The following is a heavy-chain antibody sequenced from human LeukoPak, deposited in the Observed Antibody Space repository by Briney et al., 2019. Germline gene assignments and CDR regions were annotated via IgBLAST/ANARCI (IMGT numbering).Heavy chain of an antibody. CDR1: GFTFSSYS. Sequence: GGPLRLSCAASGFTFSSYSMNWVRQAPGKGLEWVANINHDGSEKHYVDSVKGRFTISRDNAKNSLYLQMNSLRAEDTAVYYCARDVYGDYKEDYWGQGTLVTVSS. V-gene: IGHV3-7*01. CDR3: ARDVYGDYKEDY. CDR2: INHDGSEK. D-gene: IGHD4-17*01. J-gene: IGHJ4*02.